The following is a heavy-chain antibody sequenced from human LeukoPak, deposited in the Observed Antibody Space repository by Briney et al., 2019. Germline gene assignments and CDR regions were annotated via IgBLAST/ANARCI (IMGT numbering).Heavy chain of an antibody. CDR1: GGSFSGYY. CDR3: ARDLSGSYALDAFDI. CDR2: INHSGST. J-gene: IGHJ3*02. Sequence: SETLSLTCAVYGGSFSGYYWSWIRQPPGKGLEWIGEINHSGSTNYNPSLKSRVTISVDTFKNQFSLKLSSVTAADTAVYYCARDLSGSYALDAFDIWGQGTMVTVSS. V-gene: IGHV4-34*01. D-gene: IGHD1-26*01.